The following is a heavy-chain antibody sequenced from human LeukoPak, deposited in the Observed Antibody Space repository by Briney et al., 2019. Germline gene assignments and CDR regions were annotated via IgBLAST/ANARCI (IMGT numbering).Heavy chain of an antibody. CDR1: GYTFTGYY. Sequence: ASVKVPCKASGYTFTGYYIHWVRQAPGQGLEWMGWINPSGGGTNSAQKSQGRVTMTRDTSISTAYMEVNRLRSDDTAVYYCARAQGITIFPVYGMDVWGQGTTVTVSS. D-gene: IGHD3-9*01. V-gene: IGHV1-2*02. CDR3: ARAQGITIFPVYGMDV. CDR2: INPSGGGT. J-gene: IGHJ6*02.